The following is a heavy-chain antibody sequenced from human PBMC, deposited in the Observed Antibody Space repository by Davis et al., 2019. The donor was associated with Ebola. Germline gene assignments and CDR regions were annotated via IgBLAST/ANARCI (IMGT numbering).Heavy chain of an antibody. Sequence: KVSCKGSGYSFTSYWISWVRQASGKGLEWVGRIRSKANSYATAYAASVKGRFTISRDDSKNTAYLQMNSLKTEDTAVYYCTGEKDYWGQGTLVTVSS. V-gene: IGHV3-73*01. CDR1: GYSFTSYW. CDR3: TGEKDY. CDR2: IRSKANSYAT. J-gene: IGHJ4*02.